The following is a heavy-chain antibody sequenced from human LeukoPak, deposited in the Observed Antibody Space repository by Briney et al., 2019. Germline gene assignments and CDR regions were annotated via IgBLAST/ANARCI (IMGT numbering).Heavy chain of an antibody. CDR2: IKSKTDGGTT. Sequence: GGSLRLSCAASGFTFSNAWMSWVRQAPGKGLEWVGRIKSKTDGGTTDYAAPVKGRFTISRDDSKNTLYLQMNSLRAEDTALYYCARDLRVVITGSFDSWGQGTLVTVSS. J-gene: IGHJ4*02. D-gene: IGHD3-22*01. V-gene: IGHV3-15*05. CDR1: GFTFSNAW. CDR3: ARDLRVVITGSFDS.